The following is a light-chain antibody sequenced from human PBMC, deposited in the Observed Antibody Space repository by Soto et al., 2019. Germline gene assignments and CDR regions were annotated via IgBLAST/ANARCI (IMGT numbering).Light chain of an antibody. CDR1: QSVSSSY. CDR3: QQYGSSPPLT. V-gene: IGKV3-20*01. Sequence: EIVLTQSPGTLSLSPGERATLSCRASQSVSSSYLAWYQQKPGQAPRLLIYGASSRATGIPDRFSGSGSGTDVTITISRLEPEVFAVYYCQQYGSSPPLTFGGGTKVEIK. J-gene: IGKJ4*01. CDR2: GAS.